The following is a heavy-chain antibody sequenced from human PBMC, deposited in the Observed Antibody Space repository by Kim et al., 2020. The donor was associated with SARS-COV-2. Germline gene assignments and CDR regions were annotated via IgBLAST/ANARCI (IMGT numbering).Heavy chain of an antibody. V-gene: IGHV5-51*01. D-gene: IGHD6-13*01. J-gene: IGHJ4*02. CDR3: ARHSHLSAAGTY. Sequence: RYSPSFQRQVTISADKSISTAYLQWSSLKASDTAMYYCARHSHLSAAGTYWGQGTLVTVSS.